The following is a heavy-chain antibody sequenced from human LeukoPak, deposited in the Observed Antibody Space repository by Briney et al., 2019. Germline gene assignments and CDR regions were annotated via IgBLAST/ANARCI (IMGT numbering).Heavy chain of an antibody. V-gene: IGHV3-30*18. CDR1: GFTFSSYG. CDR2: ISYDGSNK. Sequence: GSLRLSCAASGFTFSSYGMDWVRQAPGKGVEGVAVISYDGSNKYYADSVKGRFTISRDNSKNTLYLQMNSLRAEDTAVYYCAKGALVPAAMFVYWGQGTLVTVS. CDR3: AKGALVPAAMFVY. D-gene: IGHD2-2*01. J-gene: IGHJ4*02.